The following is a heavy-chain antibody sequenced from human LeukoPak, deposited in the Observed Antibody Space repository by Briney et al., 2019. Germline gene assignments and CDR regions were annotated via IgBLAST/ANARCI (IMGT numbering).Heavy chain of an antibody. D-gene: IGHD2-2*02. CDR2: ISGSGGST. CDR1: GFTFSSYA. Sequence: GGSLRLSCAASGFTFSSYAMSWVRQAPGKGLEWVSAISGSGGSTYYADSVKGRFTISRDNSKNTLYLQMNSLRAGDTAVYYCAKDAQVVPAAINYFDYWGQGTLVTVSS. V-gene: IGHV3-23*01. CDR3: AKDAQVVPAAINYFDY. J-gene: IGHJ4*02.